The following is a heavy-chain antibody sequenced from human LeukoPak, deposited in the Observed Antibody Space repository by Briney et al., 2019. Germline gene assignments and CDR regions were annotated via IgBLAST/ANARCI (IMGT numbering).Heavy chain of an antibody. CDR3: ARDSYRRYFDY. CDR2: IYHSGST. J-gene: IGHJ4*02. Sequence: SETLSLTCAVSGGSISSGGYSWSWIRQPPGKGLEWIGYIYHSGSTYYNPSLKSRVTISVDRSKNQFSLKLSSVTAADTAVYYCARDSYRRYFDYWGQGTLVTVSS. D-gene: IGHD1-14*01. CDR1: GGSISSGGYS. V-gene: IGHV4-30-2*01.